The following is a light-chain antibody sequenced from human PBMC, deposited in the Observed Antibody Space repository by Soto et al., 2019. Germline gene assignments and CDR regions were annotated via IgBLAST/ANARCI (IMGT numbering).Light chain of an antibody. V-gene: IGLV2-14*01. Sequence: QSALTQPASVSGSPGQSITISCTGTSSDVGGYNYVSWYQLHPGKAPKLMIYEVSDRPSGVSNRFSGSKSANTASLTISGLQAEYEADYYCTSYTSTSTLVFGPGTQLTVL. CDR3: TSYTSTSTLV. J-gene: IGLJ1*01. CDR1: SSDVGGYNY. CDR2: EVS.